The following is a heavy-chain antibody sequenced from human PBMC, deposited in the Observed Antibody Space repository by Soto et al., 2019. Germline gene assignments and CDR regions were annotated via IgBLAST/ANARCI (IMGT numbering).Heavy chain of an antibody. V-gene: IGHV3-48*02. D-gene: IGHD3-16*01. Sequence: EVQLVESGGGLVQPGGSLRLSCVASGFTLSSYSMNWVRQAPGKGLEWISYISSGSDTIYYADSVKGRFTVSRDNAKNSLYLQMNSLRDEDTAVYYCARPGEGVLFYYALDVWGQGITVTVSS. J-gene: IGHJ6*02. CDR2: ISSGSDTI. CDR1: GFTLSSYS. CDR3: ARPGEGVLFYYALDV.